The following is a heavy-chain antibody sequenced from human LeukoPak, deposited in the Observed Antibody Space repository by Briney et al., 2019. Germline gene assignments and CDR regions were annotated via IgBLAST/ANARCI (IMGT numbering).Heavy chain of an antibody. CDR1: GYTFTSYY. CDR3: ARDYDYVWGSYRYPLYYFDY. V-gene: IGHV1-46*01. Sequence: GASVKVSCKASGYTFTSYYMHWVRQAPGQGLEWMGIINPSGGSTSYAQKFQGRVTMTRDMSTSTVYMELSSLRSEDTAVYYCARDYDYVWGSYRYPLYYFDYWGQGTLVTVSS. CDR2: INPSGGST. D-gene: IGHD3-16*02. J-gene: IGHJ4*02.